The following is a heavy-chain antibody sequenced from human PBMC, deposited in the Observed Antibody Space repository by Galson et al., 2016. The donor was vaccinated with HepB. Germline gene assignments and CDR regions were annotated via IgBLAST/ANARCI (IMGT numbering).Heavy chain of an antibody. Sequence: SLRLSCAASGFAFSSYGLTWVRQAPGKDLEWVASIRTSGVTFYVDPVRGRFTISSDESKSTLFLQMNSLRADDTAIYYCAKAPGDYYYYMDVWGRGPTVTVSS. CDR3: AKAPGDYYYYMDV. J-gene: IGHJ6*03. V-gene: IGHV3-23*01. CDR2: IRTSGVT. CDR1: GFAFSSYG.